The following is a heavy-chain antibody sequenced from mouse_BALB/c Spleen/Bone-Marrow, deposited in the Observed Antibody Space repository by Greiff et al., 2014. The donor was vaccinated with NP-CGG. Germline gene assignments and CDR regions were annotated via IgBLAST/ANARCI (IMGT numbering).Heavy chain of an antibody. Sequence: QVQLQQSDAELVTPGASVKISCKASGYTFTDHAIHWVKQKPEQGLEWIGYISPGTGSIKYNEKFKDKVTLTADKSSSTAYMQLNSLTSEDSTVYFCNYYGNTFDYWGQGTSLTVSS. CDR1: GYTFTDHA. CDR2: ISPGTGSI. CDR3: NYYGNTFDY. D-gene: IGHD1-1*01. J-gene: IGHJ2*02. V-gene: IGHV1S53*02.